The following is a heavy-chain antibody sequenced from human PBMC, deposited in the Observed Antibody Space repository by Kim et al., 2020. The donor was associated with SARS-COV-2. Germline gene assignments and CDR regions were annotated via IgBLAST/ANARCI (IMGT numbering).Heavy chain of an antibody. Sequence: STNYNPSLKSRVNISVDTSKNQFSLKLSSVTAADTAVYYCARGGRDVYVYWGQGTLVTVSS. CDR3: ARGGRDVYVY. D-gene: IGHD3-16*01. V-gene: IGHV4-34*01. J-gene: IGHJ4*02. CDR2: ST.